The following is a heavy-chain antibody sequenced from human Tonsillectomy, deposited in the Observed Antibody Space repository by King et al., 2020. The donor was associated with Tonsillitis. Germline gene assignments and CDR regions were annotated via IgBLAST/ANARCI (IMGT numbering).Heavy chain of an antibody. CDR3: AKDGHSSGWYYFDY. Sequence: DVQLVESGGGLVQPGGSLRLSCAASGFTFSSYAMSWVRQAPGKGLEWGSGISNSGGNTYYADSVKGRFTISRDNSKNTLYLQMNSLRAGDTAAYYCAKDGHSSGWYYFDYWGQGTLVTVSS. J-gene: IGHJ4*02. D-gene: IGHD6-19*01. CDR1: GFTFSSYA. CDR2: ISNSGGNT. V-gene: IGHV3-23*04.